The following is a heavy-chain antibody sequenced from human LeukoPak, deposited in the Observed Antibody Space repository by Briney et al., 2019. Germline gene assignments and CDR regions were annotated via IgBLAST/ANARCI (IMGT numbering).Heavy chain of an antibody. J-gene: IGHJ6*03. D-gene: IGHD3-3*01. CDR2: ISGSGGST. Sequence: GGSLRLSCAASGFTFSSYSMNWVRQAPGKGLEWVSSISGSGGSTYYADSVKGRFTISRDNSKNTLYLQMNSLRAEDTAGYYCAKDGGGTIFGMVIILHYMDVWGKGTTVTVSS. CDR3: AKDGGGTIFGMVIILHYMDV. CDR1: GFTFSSYS. V-gene: IGHV3-23*01.